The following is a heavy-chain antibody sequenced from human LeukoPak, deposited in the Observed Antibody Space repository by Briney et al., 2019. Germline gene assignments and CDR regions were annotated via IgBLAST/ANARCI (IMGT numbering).Heavy chain of an antibody. CDR2: ISGSGGST. Sequence: PGGSLRLSCAASGFTFSSYAMSWVRQAPGKGLEWVSAISGSGGSTCYADSVKGRFTISRDNSKNTLSLQMNSLRAEDTAVYYCVATVPAAATQYWDYWGQGTLVTVSS. D-gene: IGHD2-2*01. CDR1: GFTFSSYA. J-gene: IGHJ4*02. V-gene: IGHV3-23*01. CDR3: VATVPAAATQYWDY.